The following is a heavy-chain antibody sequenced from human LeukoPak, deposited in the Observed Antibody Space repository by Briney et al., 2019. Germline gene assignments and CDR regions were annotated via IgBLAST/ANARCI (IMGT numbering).Heavy chain of an antibody. Sequence: GASVKVSCKASGGTFNSYAISWVRQAPGQGLEWMGGIIPIFGTANYAQKFQGRVTITADESTSTAYMELSSLRSEDTAVYYCASMADVEMATMPGWYFDLWGRGTLVTVSS. CDR3: ASMADVEMATMPGWYFDL. D-gene: IGHD5-24*01. J-gene: IGHJ2*01. CDR2: IIPIFGTA. V-gene: IGHV1-69*13. CDR1: GGTFNSYA.